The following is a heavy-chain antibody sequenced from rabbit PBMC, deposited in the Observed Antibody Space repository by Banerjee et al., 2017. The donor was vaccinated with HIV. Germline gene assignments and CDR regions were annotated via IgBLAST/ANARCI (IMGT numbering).Heavy chain of an antibody. J-gene: IGHJ4*01. D-gene: IGHD1-1*01. CDR2: IYAGSSGST. Sequence: QEQLEESGGDLVKPGASLTLTCTTSGFSFSSSYYMCWVRQAPGKGLEWIACIYAGSSGSTQYASWAKGRFTMSKISSTTVTLQMTSLTAADTATYLCARDLSGVIGWNFGLWGPGTLVTVS. V-gene: IGHV1S45*01. CDR3: ARDLSGVIGWNFGL. CDR1: GFSFSSSYY.